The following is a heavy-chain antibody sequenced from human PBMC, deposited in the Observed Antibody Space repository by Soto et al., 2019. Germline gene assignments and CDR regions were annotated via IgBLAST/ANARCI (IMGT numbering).Heavy chain of an antibody. CDR3: ARAGEGGSRGYAFDI. Sequence: PSETLSLTCAFYVVSFSGYYWSCIRHPPGKGLEWIGEINHSGSTNYNPSLKSRVTISVDTSKNQFSLKLSSVTAADTAVYYCARAGEGGSRGYAFDILGQGTMVNVSS. CDR1: VVSFSGYY. J-gene: IGHJ3*02. V-gene: IGHV4-34*01. D-gene: IGHD3-22*01. CDR2: INHSGST.